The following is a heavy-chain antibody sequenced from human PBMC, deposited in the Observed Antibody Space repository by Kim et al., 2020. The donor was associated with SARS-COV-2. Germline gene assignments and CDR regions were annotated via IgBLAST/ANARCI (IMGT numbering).Heavy chain of an antibody. CDR1: GFRFGKFG. V-gene: IGHV3-33*06. Sequence: GGSLRLSCAASGFRFGKFGMHWVRQAPGKGLEWVAVIWYDGSNTYYADSIKGRFTISRDNSKNTLYLQMNSLRVEDTAVYHCAKSTDYDSSGDYYYFDFWGQGTLVTVSS. J-gene: IGHJ4*02. D-gene: IGHD3-22*01. CDR2: IWYDGSNT. CDR3: AKSTDYDSSGDYYYFDF.